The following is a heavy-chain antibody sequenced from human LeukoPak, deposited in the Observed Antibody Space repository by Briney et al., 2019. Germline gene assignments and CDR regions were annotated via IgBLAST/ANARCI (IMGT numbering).Heavy chain of an antibody. J-gene: IGHJ4*02. CDR1: GFTFSNFA. V-gene: IGHV3-7*01. CDR3: ARDFWGAYRVDYFDY. D-gene: IGHD3-3*01. Sequence: GGSLRLSCVVSGFTFSNFAMSWVRRAPGKGLEWVANIKQDGSETYYVDSVRGRFTISRDNAKKSLYLQMNSLRAEDTAVYYCARDFWGAYRVDYFDYWGQGTLVTVSS. CDR2: IKQDGSET.